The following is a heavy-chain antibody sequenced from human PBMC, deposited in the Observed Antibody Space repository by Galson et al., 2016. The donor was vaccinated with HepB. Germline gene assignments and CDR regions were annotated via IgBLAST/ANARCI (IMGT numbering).Heavy chain of an antibody. V-gene: IGHV3-7*01. CDR1: GFTFNTYW. CDR2: MKADGSVR. J-gene: IGHJ4*02. Sequence: SLRLSCAASGFTFNTYWMTWIRQAPGKGLEWVANMKADGSVRHYVDSVRGRFTISRDNAKNSLYLQMNSLRAEDTAVYYCGSRWADYWGQGTLVTVSS. D-gene: IGHD4-23*01. CDR3: GSRWADY.